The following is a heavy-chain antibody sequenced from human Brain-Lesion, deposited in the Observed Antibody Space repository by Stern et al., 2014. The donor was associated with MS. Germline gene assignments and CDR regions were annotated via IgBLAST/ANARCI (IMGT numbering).Heavy chain of an antibody. D-gene: IGHD2-2*01. V-gene: IGHV4-61*02. J-gene: IGHJ6*02. Sequence: QVQLVQSGPGLVKPSQTLSLSCTVSGGSISSGGYYWSWLRQPAGKGLEWIGRLCNSGSTSYNPPLKSRVTISIDTSKNQFSRRLNSMTAADTAVYYCARGRVVPGFQYYATDVWGQGTTVIVSS. CDR3: ARGRVVPGFQYYATDV. CDR1: GGSISSGGYY. CDR2: LCNSGST.